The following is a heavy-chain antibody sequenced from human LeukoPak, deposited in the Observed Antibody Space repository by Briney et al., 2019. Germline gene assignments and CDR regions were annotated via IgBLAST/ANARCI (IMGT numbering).Heavy chain of an antibody. J-gene: IGHJ5*02. CDR2: IYYSGST. CDR3: ARSRSGWYVGCFDP. CDR1: GGSISSSSYY. Sequence: SETLSLTCTVSGGSISSSSYYWGWIRQPPGKGLEWIGSIYYSGSTYYNPSLRSRVTISVDTSKNQFSLKLSSVTAADTAVYYCARSRSGWYVGCFDPWGQGTLVTVSS. D-gene: IGHD6-19*01. V-gene: IGHV4-39*01.